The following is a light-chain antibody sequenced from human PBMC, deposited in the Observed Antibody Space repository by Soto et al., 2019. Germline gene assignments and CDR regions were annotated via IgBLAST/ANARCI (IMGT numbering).Light chain of an antibody. CDR1: QSVSSY. V-gene: IGKV3-20*01. J-gene: IGKJ1*01. CDR3: QQYDASLWT. CDR2: GAS. Sequence: EIVLTQSPGTLSLSPMEIGSPSGMASQSVSSYLAWYQQKPGQAPRLLIHGASNRATGIPDRFSGSGSGTDFTLTISRLEPEDFAVYYCQQYDASLWTFDQGTKVDI.